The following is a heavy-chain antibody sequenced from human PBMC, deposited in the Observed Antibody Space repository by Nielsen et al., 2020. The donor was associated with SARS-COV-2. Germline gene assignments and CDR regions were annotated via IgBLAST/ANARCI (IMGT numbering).Heavy chain of an antibody. Sequence: WIRQPPGKGLEWVSYISSSGSTIYYADSVKGRFTISRDNAKNSLYLQMNSLRAEDTAVYYCARVSQGVVVPAAMLPYYGMDVWGQGTTVTVSS. V-gene: IGHV3-48*03. D-gene: IGHD2-2*01. CDR3: ARVSQGVVVPAAMLPYYGMDV. J-gene: IGHJ6*02. CDR2: ISSSGSTI.